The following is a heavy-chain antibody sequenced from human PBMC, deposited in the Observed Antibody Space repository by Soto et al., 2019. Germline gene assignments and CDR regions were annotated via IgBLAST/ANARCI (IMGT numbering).Heavy chain of an antibody. V-gene: IGHV4-31*03. D-gene: IGHD3-10*02. CDR3: ARDHPYYYVRGRAFDI. J-gene: IGHJ3*02. CDR2: IYYSGST. CDR1: GGSISSGGYY. Sequence: QVQLQESGPGLVKPSQTLSLTCTVSGGSISSGGYYWSWIRQHPGKGLEWIGYIYYSGSTYYNPSLKSRVTISVDTSKNQFSLKLSSVTAADTAVYYCARDHPYYYVRGRAFDIWGQGTMVTVSS.